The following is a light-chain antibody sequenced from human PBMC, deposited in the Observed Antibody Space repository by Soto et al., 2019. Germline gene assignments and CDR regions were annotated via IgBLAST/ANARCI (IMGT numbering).Light chain of an antibody. Sequence: EIVMTQSPATLSVSPGERATLSCRASQSVSSNLAWYQQKPGQAPRLLIYDAATWATGIPARFSGSGSGTEFTLTISSLQSEDFAVYYCQQYNNWPLTFGQGTKLEI. J-gene: IGKJ2*01. CDR1: QSVSSN. CDR2: DAA. V-gene: IGKV3D-15*01. CDR3: QQYNNWPLT.